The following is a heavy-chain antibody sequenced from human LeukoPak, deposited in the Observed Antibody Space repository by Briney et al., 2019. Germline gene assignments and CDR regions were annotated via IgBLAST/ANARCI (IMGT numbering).Heavy chain of an antibody. V-gene: IGHV3-11*01. CDR1: GFTFSDYY. CDR2: ISSSGSTI. D-gene: IGHD6-13*01. CDR3: ARSLPYGTTWYGRSDF. Sequence: GGSLRLSCAASGFTFSDYYMSWIRQAPGKGLEWVSYISSSGSTIYYADSVKGQFTISRDNAKNSLYLQMNSLRAEDTAIYYCARSLPYGTTWYGRSDFWGQGTLVTVSS. J-gene: IGHJ4*02.